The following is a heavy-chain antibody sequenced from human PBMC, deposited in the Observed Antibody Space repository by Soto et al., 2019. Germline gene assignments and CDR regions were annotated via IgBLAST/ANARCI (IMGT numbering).Heavy chain of an antibody. CDR3: AKRRGAGWHFDY. V-gene: IGHV3-23*01. CDR2: VSIGGST. Sequence: DVQLLESGGGLVQPEGSLRLSCAASGFTFSSYAIGWVRQGPGKGLEWVAVVSIGGSTHYADSVRGRFTISRDNSKNTLSLKMNSLTAEDTAVYFCAKRRGAGWHFDYWGQGALVTVSS. CDR1: GFTFSSYA. J-gene: IGHJ4*02. D-gene: IGHD2-15*01.